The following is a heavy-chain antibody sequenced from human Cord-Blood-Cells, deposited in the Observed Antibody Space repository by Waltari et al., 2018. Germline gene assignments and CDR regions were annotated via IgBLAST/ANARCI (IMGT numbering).Heavy chain of an antibody. V-gene: IGHV4-30-4*01. Sequence: QVQLQESGPGLVKPSQTLSLTCTVSGGSISSGDYYWSWIRQPPGKGLEWIGYIYYSGSTYYNPXLXXRVXXXXXXXKNQFSLKLSSVTAADTAVYYCAREARGAFDIWGQGTMVTVSS. CDR2: IYYSGST. CDR3: AREARGAFDI. J-gene: IGHJ3*02. CDR1: GGSISSGDYY. D-gene: IGHD3-16*01.